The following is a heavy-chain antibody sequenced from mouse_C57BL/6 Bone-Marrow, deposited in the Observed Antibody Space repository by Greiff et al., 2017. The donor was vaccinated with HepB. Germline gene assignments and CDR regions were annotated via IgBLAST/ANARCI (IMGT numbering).Heavy chain of an antibody. Sequence: EVQLQQSGPELVKPGASVKISCKASGYTFTDYYMNWVKQSHGKSLEWIGDINPNNGGTSYNQKFKGKATLTVDKSSSTAYMELRSLTSEDSAVYYCARDYYGSTYYYAMDYWGQGTSVTVSS. J-gene: IGHJ4*01. D-gene: IGHD1-1*01. CDR1: GYTFTDYY. V-gene: IGHV1-26*01. CDR2: INPNNGGT. CDR3: ARDYYGSTYYYAMDY.